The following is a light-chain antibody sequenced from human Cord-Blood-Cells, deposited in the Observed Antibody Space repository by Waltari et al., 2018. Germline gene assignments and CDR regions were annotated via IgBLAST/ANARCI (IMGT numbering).Light chain of an antibody. CDR2: AAS. V-gene: IGKV1-39*01. J-gene: IGKJ2*01. CDR3: QQSYSTPYT. Sequence: ASQSISSYLNWYQQKPGKAPKLLIYAASSLQSGVPSRFSGSGSWTDFTLTISSLQPEDFATYYCQQSYSTPYTFGQGTKLEIK. CDR1: QSISSY.